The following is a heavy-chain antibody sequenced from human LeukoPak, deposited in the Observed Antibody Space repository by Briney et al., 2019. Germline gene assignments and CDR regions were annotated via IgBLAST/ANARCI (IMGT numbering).Heavy chain of an antibody. Sequence: GGSLRLSCAASGFTFDDYTMHWVRQAPGKGLEWVSLISWDGGSTYYADSVKGRFTISRDNSKNSLYLQMNSLRTEGTALYYCAKDFRGYFDYWGQGTLVTVSS. V-gene: IGHV3-43*01. D-gene: IGHD3-10*01. CDR3: AKDFRGYFDY. CDR1: GFTFDDYT. J-gene: IGHJ4*02. CDR2: ISWDGGST.